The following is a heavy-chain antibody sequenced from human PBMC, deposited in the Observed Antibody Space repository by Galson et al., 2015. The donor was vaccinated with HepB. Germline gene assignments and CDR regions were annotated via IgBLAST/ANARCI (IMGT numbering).Heavy chain of an antibody. Sequence: SLRLSCAASGFTFSSYAMSWVRQAPGKGLEWVSAISGSGGSTYYADSVKGRFTISRDNSKNTLYLQMNSLRAEDTAVYYCAKDLEWEHTLGAYFDYWGQGTLVTVSS. J-gene: IGHJ4*02. D-gene: IGHD1-26*01. CDR1: GFTFSSYA. CDR3: AKDLEWEHTLGAYFDY. CDR2: ISGSGGST. V-gene: IGHV3-23*01.